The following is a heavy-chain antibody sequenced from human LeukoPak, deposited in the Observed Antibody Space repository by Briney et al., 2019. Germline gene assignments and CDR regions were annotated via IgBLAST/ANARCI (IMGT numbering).Heavy chain of an antibody. Sequence: ASVKVSCKASGYTFTSYYMHWVRQAPGQGLEWMGIINPSGGSTSYAQKFQGRVTMTRDTSTSTVYMELSSLRSEDTAVYYCARDRDYDILTGYCTLDYWGQGTLVTVSS. CDR1: GYTFTSYY. V-gene: IGHV1-46*01. D-gene: IGHD3-9*01. CDR2: INPSGGST. J-gene: IGHJ4*02. CDR3: ARDRDYDILTGYCTLDY.